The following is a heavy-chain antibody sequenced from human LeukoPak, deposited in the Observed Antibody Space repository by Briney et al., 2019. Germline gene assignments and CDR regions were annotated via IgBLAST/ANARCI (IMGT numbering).Heavy chain of an antibody. CDR2: IHTSGTT. V-gene: IGHV4-61*02. CDR1: GGSISSSSYY. CDR3: ARHYYGSENYYFDF. Sequence: SETLSLTCTVSGGSISSSSYYWGWIRQPAGKGLEWIGRIHTSGTTNYKSSLKSRVTILVDTPRNQFSLKLTSVTAADTAVYYCARHYYGSENYYFDFWGQGTLVTVSS. D-gene: IGHD3-10*01. J-gene: IGHJ4*02.